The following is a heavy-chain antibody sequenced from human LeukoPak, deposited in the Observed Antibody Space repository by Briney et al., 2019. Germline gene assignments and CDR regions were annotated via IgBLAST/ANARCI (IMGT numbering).Heavy chain of an antibody. CDR1: GGSISSGFYY. V-gene: IGHV4-39*07. CDR3: ARLSTVTTSFDY. J-gene: IGHJ4*02. D-gene: IGHD4-17*01. Sequence: PSETLSLTCTVSGGSISSGFYYWGWIRQPPGKGLEWIGSIYYSGTTYYNPSLKSRVTMSVDTSKNQFSLKLSSVTAADTAVYYCARLSTVTTSFDYWGQGTLVTVSS. CDR2: IYYSGTT.